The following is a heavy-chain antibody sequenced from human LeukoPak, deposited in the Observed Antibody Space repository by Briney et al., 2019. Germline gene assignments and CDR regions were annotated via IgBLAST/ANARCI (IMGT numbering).Heavy chain of an antibody. V-gene: IGHV3-30*18. Sequence: GGSLRLSCAASGFTFSSYGMHWVRQAPGKGLEWVAVISYDGSNKYYADSVKGRFTISRDNSKNTLYLQMNSLRAEDTAVYYCAKGAEQWLVQLLFGFYYWGQGTLVTVSS. J-gene: IGHJ4*02. CDR3: AKGAEQWLVQLLFGFYY. CDR1: GFTFSSYG. CDR2: ISYDGSNK. D-gene: IGHD6-19*01.